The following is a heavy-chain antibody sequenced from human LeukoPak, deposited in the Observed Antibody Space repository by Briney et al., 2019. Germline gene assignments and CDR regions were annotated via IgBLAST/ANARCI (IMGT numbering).Heavy chain of an antibody. CDR2: IFYSGTT. Sequence: SETLSLTCTVSDGATSSSNYYWAWIRQPPGKGLEWMGSIFYSGTTHYNPSLRSRVTISIDTSKNQFSLKLSSVSAADTSVYYCARLSNYGGHSGDGYWGQGTLVTVSS. J-gene: IGHJ4*02. V-gene: IGHV4-39*01. CDR1: DGATSSSNYY. CDR3: ARLSNYGGHSGDGY. D-gene: IGHD4-23*01.